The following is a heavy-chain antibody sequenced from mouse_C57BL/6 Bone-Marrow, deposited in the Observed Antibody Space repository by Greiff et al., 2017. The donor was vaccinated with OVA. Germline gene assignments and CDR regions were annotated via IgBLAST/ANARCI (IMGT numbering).Heavy chain of an antibody. Sequence: EVQVVESGGGLVQPGGSLKLSCAASGFTFSSYAMSWVRQTPEKRLEWVANISDGGSYTYYPDNVKGRFTISRDNAKNNLYLQMSHLKSEDTAMYYCAREGDYYGSSLDYWGQGTTLTVSS. CDR1: GFTFSSYA. CDR2: ISDGGSYT. CDR3: AREGDYYGSSLDY. J-gene: IGHJ2*01. V-gene: IGHV5-4*01. D-gene: IGHD1-1*01.